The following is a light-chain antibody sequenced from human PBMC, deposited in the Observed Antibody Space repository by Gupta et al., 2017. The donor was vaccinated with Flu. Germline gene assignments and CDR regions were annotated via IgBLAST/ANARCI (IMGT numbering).Light chain of an antibody. V-gene: IGKV3-20*01. Sequence: EIVLPHSPGTLSLSPGERATLSCRASQSVSSSYLAWYQQKPGQAPRLLIYGASSRATGIPDRFSGSGSGTDFTLTISRLEPEDFAVYYCQHYDRSPLYTFGQGTKLEIK. J-gene: IGKJ2*01. CDR1: QSVSSSY. CDR2: GAS. CDR3: QHYDRSPLYT.